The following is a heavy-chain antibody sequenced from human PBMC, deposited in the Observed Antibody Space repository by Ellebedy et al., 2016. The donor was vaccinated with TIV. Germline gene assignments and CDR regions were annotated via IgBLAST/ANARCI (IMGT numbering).Heavy chain of an antibody. CDR1: GYSFTSYW. V-gene: IGHV5-51*01. J-gene: IGHJ3*02. CDR2: IYPGDSDT. CDR3: ARMRINLSRKAHDAFDI. D-gene: IGHD2-21*01. Sequence: GESLKISCKGSGYSFTSYWIGWVRQMPGKGLEWMGIIYPGDSDTRYSPSFQGQVTISADKSISPAYLQWSSLKASDTAMYYCARMRINLSRKAHDAFDIWGQGTMVTVSS.